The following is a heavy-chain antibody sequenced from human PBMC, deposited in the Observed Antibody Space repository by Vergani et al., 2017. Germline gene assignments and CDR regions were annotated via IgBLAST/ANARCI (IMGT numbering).Heavy chain of an antibody. J-gene: IGHJ4*02. CDR1: GYTFTGYY. D-gene: IGHD5-12*01. Sequence: QVQLEQSGAEVQKPGASVKVTCKASGYTFTGYYMHWVRQAPGQGLEWMGWNNPNSGGTNYAQKFQGRVTMTRDTSISTAYLELSRLRSDDTAVYYCSRYLVSDSGSNDWGQGTLVTVSS. CDR2: NNPNSGGT. V-gene: IGHV1-2*02. CDR3: SRYLVSDSGSND.